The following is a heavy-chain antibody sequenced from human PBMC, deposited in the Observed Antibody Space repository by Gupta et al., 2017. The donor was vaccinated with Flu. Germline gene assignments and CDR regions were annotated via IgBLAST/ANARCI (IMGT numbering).Heavy chain of an antibody. CDR3: ARANFLVGGDYPGY. Sequence: QAPGQGLEWMGWINPNTGGTNYAQNFQDRVTMTSDTSINTAYMELSRLRSDDTAVYYCARANFLVGGDYPGYWGQGTLVTVSS. CDR2: INPNTGGT. V-gene: IGHV1-2*02. J-gene: IGHJ4*02. D-gene: IGHD2-21*01.